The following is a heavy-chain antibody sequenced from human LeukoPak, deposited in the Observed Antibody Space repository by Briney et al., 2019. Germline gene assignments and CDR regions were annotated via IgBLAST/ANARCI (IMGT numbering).Heavy chain of an antibody. CDR3: VRLRNYYDSSGDDY. J-gene: IGHJ4*02. CDR2: IYHSGST. D-gene: IGHD3-22*01. V-gene: IGHV4-38-2*01. CDR1: GYSISSGYY. Sequence: SETLSLTCAVSGYSISSGYYWGWIRQPPGKGLEWIGSIYHSGSTYYNPSLKSRVTISVDTSKNQFSLKLSSVTAADTAVYYCVRLRNYYDSSGDDYWGQGTLVTVSS.